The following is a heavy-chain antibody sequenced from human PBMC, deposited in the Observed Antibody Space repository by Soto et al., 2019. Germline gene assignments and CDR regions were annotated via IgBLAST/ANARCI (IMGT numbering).Heavy chain of an antibody. CDR2: IYPGDSDT. CDR1: GYSFTSYW. CDR3: ARWAVVVVPAAPLLDYGMDV. V-gene: IGHV5-51*01. D-gene: IGHD2-2*01. Sequence: GASLKISCKGSGYSFTSYWIGWVRQMPGKGLEWMGIIYPGDSDTRYSPSFQGQVTISADKSISTAYLQWSSLKASDTAMYYCARWAVVVVPAAPLLDYGMDVWGQGTTVTVSS. J-gene: IGHJ6*02.